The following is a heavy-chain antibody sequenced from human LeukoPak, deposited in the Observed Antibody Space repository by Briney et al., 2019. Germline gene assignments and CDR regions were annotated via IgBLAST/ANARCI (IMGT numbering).Heavy chain of an antibody. CDR1: GFTFSSYA. CDR3: VRETELLDYYGMDV. Sequence: GGSLRLSCAASGFTFSSYAMHWVRQAPGKGLEWVAVISYDGSNKYYADSVKGRFTISRDNSNNTLYLQMNSLRAEDTAVYYCVRETELLDYYGMDVWGQGTTVTVSS. V-gene: IGHV3-30*04. D-gene: IGHD1-26*01. CDR2: ISYDGSNK. J-gene: IGHJ6*02.